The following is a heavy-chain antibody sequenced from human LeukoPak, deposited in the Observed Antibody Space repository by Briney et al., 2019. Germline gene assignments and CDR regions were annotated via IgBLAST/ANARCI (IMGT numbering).Heavy chain of an antibody. D-gene: IGHD3-3*01. CDR3: AKELAGLLEWFLPGI. Sequence: GGSLRLSCAASGFTFSSYAMSWVRQAPGKRLEWVSAISGSGGSTYYADSVKGRFTISRDNSKNTLYLQMNGPRAEDTAVYYCAKELAGLLEWFLPGIWGQGTMVTVSS. CDR2: ISGSGGST. J-gene: IGHJ3*02. V-gene: IGHV3-23*01. CDR1: GFTFSSYA.